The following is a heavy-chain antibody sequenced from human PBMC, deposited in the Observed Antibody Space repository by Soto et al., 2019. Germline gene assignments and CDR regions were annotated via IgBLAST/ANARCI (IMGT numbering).Heavy chain of an antibody. CDR2: IYYSGST. Sequence: QVQLQESGPGLVKPSETLSLTCTVSGGSISSYYWSWIRQPPGKGLEWIGYIYYSGSTNYNPSLMSRVTISVDTSKNQFPLMLSSVTAGDTAVYYCARHHDSWGQGTLVTVSS. J-gene: IGHJ4*02. CDR1: GGSISSYY. V-gene: IGHV4-59*08. CDR3: ARHHDS.